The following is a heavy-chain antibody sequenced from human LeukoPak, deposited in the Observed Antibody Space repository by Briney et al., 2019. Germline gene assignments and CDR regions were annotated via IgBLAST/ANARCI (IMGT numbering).Heavy chain of an antibody. CDR2: IYYSGST. J-gene: IGHJ4*02. V-gene: IGHV4-59*08. CDR1: GGSISSYY. CDR3: ARLKQAGPLWD. D-gene: IGHD6-19*01. Sequence: MPSETLSLTCTVSGGSISSYYWSWIGQPPGKSVEWIGYIYYSGSTNYNPSLKSRVTISVDTSKNQFSLKLSSVTAADTAVYYCARLKQAGPLWDWGQGTLVTVSS.